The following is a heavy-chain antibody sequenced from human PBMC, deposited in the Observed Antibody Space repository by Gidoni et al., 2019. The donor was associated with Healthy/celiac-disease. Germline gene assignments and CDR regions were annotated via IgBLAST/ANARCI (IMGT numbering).Heavy chain of an antibody. CDR2: ISGSGDRT. J-gene: IGHJ5*02. CDR3: AKGLGYYDSSGYYDDENWFDP. Sequence: EVQLLECGGGLVQPGGSLRLPCAASGFTLSRYALTSVRQAPGKGLEWVSAISGSGDRTDYADSGKGRLTISRDNSKNTLYLQRNSLRAEDTAVYYCAKGLGYYDSSGYYDDENWFDPWGQGTLVTVSS. CDR1: GFTLSRYA. D-gene: IGHD3-22*01. V-gene: IGHV3-23*01.